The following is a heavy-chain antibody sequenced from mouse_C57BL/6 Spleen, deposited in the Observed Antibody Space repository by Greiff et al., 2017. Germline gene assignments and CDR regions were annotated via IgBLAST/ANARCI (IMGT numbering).Heavy chain of an antibody. CDR2: IDPDDGGT. CDR3: TRDGCDEFAY. D-gene: IGHD2-2*01. J-gene: IGHJ3*01. CDR1: GFNFTDYY. V-gene: IGHV14-1*01. Sequence: VQLQQSGAELVRPGASVKLSCTASGFNFTDYYMHWVKQRPEQGLEWIGRIDPDDGGTEYAPKFKGKATMTADTSSNTAYLQLSSLTSEDTAVYYCTRDGCDEFAYWGQGTLVTVSA.